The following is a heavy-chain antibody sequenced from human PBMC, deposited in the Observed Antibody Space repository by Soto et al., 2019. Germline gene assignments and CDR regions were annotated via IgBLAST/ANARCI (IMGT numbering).Heavy chain of an antibody. V-gene: IGHV1-69*13. D-gene: IGHD5-18*01. CDR1: GGTFSSYA. Sequence: PGASVKVSCKASGGTFSSYAISWVRQAPGQGLEWMGGIIPIFGTANYAQKFQGRVTITADESTSTAYMELSSLRSEDTAVYYCARGIQLWLDWFDPWGQGTLVTVSS. CDR2: IIPIFGTA. CDR3: ARGIQLWLDWFDP. J-gene: IGHJ5*02.